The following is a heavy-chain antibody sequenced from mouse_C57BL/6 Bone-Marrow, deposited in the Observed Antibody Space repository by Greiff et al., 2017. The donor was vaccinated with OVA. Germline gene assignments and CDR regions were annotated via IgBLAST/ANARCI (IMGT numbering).Heavy chain of an antibody. CDR2: INPSNGGT. Sequence: VQLQQPGTELVKPGASVKLSCKASGYTFTSYWMHWVKQRPGQGLEWIGNINPSNGGTNYNEKFKSKATLTVDKSSSTAYMQLSSLTSEDSSVYYCARNGNYLYYCDYWGQGTTLTVSS. CDR1: GYTFTSYW. CDR3: ARNGNYLYYCDY. J-gene: IGHJ2*01. D-gene: IGHD2-1*01. V-gene: IGHV1-53*01.